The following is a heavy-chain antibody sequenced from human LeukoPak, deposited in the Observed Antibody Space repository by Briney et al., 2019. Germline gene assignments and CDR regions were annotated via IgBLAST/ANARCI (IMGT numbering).Heavy chain of an antibody. V-gene: IGHV4-4*09. Sequence: SGTLSLTCTVSDASVASYFWAWIRQAPGRGLEWIGHIYSSGSTYYNPSLKGRVTVSPETSRNQFSLKLSSVTAASTAMYYCAMEEKFTAFYIGGQGTRVVVSS. J-gene: IGHJ3*02. CDR3: AMEEKFTAFYI. D-gene: IGHD1-1*01. CDR1: DASVASYF. CDR2: IYSSGST.